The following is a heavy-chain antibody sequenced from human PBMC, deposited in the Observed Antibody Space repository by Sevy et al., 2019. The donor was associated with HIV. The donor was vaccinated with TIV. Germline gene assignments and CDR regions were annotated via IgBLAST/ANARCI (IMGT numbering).Heavy chain of an antibody. J-gene: IGHJ4*01. Sequence: GGSLRLSCVASGLTFSSYAMTWVRHAPGRGLEWVSTISASETTYYADSVKGRFTISRDNANNTLHLQMSSPRVDDTADYYCAKLAYGPFDYWGHGTLVTVSS. V-gene: IGHV3-23*01. D-gene: IGHD3-10*01. CDR1: GLTFSSYA. CDR3: AKLAYGPFDY. CDR2: ISASETT.